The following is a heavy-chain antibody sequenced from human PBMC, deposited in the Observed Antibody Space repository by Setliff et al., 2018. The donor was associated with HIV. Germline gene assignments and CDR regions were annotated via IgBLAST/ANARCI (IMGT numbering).Heavy chain of an antibody. Sequence: GESLRLSCVASGFTLGSHSMHWVRQSPGKGLEWVSYITESGSTVDYAQTVKGRFTISRDNAKNSLFLQMSSLRVEDTAVYFCARDLRGTYNGYLHYWGQGTQVTVSS. CDR3: ARDLRGTYNGYLHY. J-gene: IGHJ4*02. CDR2: ITESGSTV. D-gene: IGHD2-15*01. CDR1: GFTLGSHS. V-gene: IGHV3-48*04.